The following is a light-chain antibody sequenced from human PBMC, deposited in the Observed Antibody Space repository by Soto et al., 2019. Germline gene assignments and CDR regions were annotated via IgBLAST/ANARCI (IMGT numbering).Light chain of an antibody. CDR2: GAS. Sequence: EIVLTQSPGTLSLSPGEIATLSCRASQSVSSSYLAWYQQKPGQAPRLLIYGASSRATGIHDMFSGSGSGTDFTLTISRLEPEDFAVYYCQQYGSSALTFGGGTKVEIK. J-gene: IGKJ4*01. CDR1: QSVSSSY. V-gene: IGKV3-20*01. CDR3: QQYGSSALT.